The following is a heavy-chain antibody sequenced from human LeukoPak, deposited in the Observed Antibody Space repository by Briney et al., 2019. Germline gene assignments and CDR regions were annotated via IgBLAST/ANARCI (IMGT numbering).Heavy chain of an antibody. CDR2: ISGSGGST. Sequence: PGGSLRLSCAASGFTLSTYAMSWVRQAPGKGLEWVSAISGSGGSTYYADSVKGRFTISRDSSKNTLYLQMNSLRAEDTAVYYCAKDSVAIYDYVWGSYRFTHDAFDIWGQGTMVTVSS. CDR3: AKDSVAIYDYVWGSYRFTHDAFDI. D-gene: IGHD3-16*02. V-gene: IGHV3-23*01. J-gene: IGHJ3*02. CDR1: GFTLSTYA.